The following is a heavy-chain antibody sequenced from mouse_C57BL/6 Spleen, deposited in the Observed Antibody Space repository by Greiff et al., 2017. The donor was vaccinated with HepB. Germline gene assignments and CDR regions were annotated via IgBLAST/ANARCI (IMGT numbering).Heavy chain of an antibody. CDR2: IDPSDSET. CDR3: ARYYGSLWYFDV. Sequence: VQLQESGAELVRPGSSVKLSCKASGYTFTSYWMHWVKQRPIQGLEWIGNIDPSDSETHYNQKFKDKATLTVDKSSSTAYMQLSSLTSEDSAVYYCARYYGSLWYFDVWGTGTTVTVSS. D-gene: IGHD1-1*01. V-gene: IGHV1-52*01. J-gene: IGHJ1*03. CDR1: GYTFTSYW.